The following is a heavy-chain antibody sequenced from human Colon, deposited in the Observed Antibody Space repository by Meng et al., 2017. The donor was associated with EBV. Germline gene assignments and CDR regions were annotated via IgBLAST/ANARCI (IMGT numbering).Heavy chain of an antibody. D-gene: IGHD4-17*01. CDR3: ASLYGDSSVWYLDL. CDR2: IYYSGST. V-gene: IGHV4-31*03. CDR1: GGSIRSGNHY. J-gene: IGHJ2*01. Sequence: QGQLQEAGTGLVNPLQTLSLTCTVSGGSIRSGNHYWSWIRQHPGKGLEYIGYIYYSGSTYYNPSLKSRVIISVDTSKNQFSLRLNSVTAADTAVYYCASLYGDSSVWYLDLWGRGTLVTVSS.